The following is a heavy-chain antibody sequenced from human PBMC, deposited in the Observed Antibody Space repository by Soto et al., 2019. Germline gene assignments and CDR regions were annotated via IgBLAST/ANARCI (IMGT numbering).Heavy chain of an antibody. V-gene: IGHV4-30-2*01. CDR1: GGSISSGGYS. J-gene: IGHJ4*02. CDR2: IYHSGST. D-gene: IGHD5-12*01. CDR3: AAGGGLPRYS. Sequence: QLQLQESGSGLVKPSQTLSLTCAVSGGSISSGGYSWSWIRQPPGKGLEWIGYIYHSGSTYYNPSLKSRVTISVDTSKSQFSLKLSSVTAAETAVYYCAAGGGLPRYSWGQGTLVTVSS.